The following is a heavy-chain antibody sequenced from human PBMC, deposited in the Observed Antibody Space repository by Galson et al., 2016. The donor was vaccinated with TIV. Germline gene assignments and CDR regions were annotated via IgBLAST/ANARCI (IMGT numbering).Heavy chain of an antibody. CDR2: ISASGGNT. J-gene: IGHJ3*02. V-gene: IGHV3-23*01. D-gene: IGHD3-22*01. Sequence: SLRLSCAAFGFTFSNYGMHWVRQAPGKGLEWVSAISASGGNTFYADSVKGRFTISRDNSKKTLYLQMDSLRAEDTAVYYCAKSFQYFYDNSGYFPYGFHIWGRGTMVTVSS. CDR3: AKSFQYFYDNSGYFPYGFHI. CDR1: GFTFSNYG.